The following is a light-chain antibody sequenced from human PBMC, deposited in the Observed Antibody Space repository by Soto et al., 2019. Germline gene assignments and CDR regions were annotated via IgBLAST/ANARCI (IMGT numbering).Light chain of an antibody. CDR1: QSVRNN. CDR2: GAY. J-gene: IGKJ5*01. CDR3: QQHNNWPPIT. Sequence: EILLTQSPATLSVSPGGRATLSCRASQSVRNNLAWYQQKPRQAPRLLXFGAYTRATGIPARSSGSGSGTEFTPTISSLQSEDFAVYYCQQHNNWPPITXGQGTRLEI. V-gene: IGKV3-15*01.